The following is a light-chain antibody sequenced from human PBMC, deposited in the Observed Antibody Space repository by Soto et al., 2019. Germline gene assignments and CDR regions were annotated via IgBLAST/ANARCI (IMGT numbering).Light chain of an antibody. CDR1: QSISSW. CDR2: DAS. V-gene: IGKV1-5*01. Sequence: DIQMTQSPSTLSASVGDRVTITCRACQSISSWLAWYQQKPGMAPKLLIYDASTLESGVPSRFSGSGSGTEFTLTISSLQPDDFATYYCQQYNSYWRTFGQGTKVEIK. CDR3: QQYNSYWRT. J-gene: IGKJ1*01.